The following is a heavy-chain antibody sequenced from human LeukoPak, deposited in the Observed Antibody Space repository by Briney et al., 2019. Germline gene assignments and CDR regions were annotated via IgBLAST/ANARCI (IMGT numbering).Heavy chain of an antibody. CDR3: ARDRGNYYYYMDV. CDR2: IIPIFGTA. CDR1: GGTFSSYA. Sequence: SVKVSCKASGGTFSSYAISWVRQAPGQGLEWMGGIIPIFGTANYAQKFQGRVTITTDETTSTAYMELSSLRSEDTAVYYCARDRGNYYYYMDVWGKGTTVTVSS. J-gene: IGHJ6*03. V-gene: IGHV1-69*05. D-gene: IGHD6-13*01.